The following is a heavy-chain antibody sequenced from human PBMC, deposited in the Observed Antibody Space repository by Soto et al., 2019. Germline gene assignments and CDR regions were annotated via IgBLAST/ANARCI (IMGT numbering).Heavy chain of an antibody. CDR1: GFTFSTYT. J-gene: IGHJ6*02. Sequence: EVRLVESGGGLVKSGGSLRLSCSASGFTFSTYTMNWVRQAPGRGLEWVSNIDRFGSYSWYVDSAQGRFTISRDNAKNSLYLQMNSLRAEDTAVYYCARVGSAVARGRIGGVHYGLDVWGQGTTVTVSS. D-gene: IGHD3-16*01. CDR3: ARVGSAVARGRIGGVHYGLDV. CDR2: IDRFGSYS. V-gene: IGHV3-21*03.